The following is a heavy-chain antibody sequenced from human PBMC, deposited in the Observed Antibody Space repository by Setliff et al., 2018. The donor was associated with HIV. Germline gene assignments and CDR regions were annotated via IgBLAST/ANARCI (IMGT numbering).Heavy chain of an antibody. CDR2: TIPMFGTA. CDR3: ATGPREWLTSPAMFY. CDR1: GGTFGIYG. D-gene: IGHD3-3*01. J-gene: IGHJ4*02. Sequence: SVKVSCKASGGTFGIYGISWVRQAPGQGLEWMGGTIPMFGTANYAQKFQGRVTITTDESTNTGYMELSSLRSEDTAVYYCATGPREWLTSPAMFYWGQGTLVTVSS. V-gene: IGHV1-69*05.